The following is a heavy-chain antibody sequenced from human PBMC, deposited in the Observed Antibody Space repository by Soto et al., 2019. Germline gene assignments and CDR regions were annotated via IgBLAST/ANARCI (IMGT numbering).Heavy chain of an antibody. CDR1: GGSISSSSYY. Sequence: SETLSLTCTVSGGSISSSSYYWGWIRQPPGKGLEWIGSIYYSGSTYYNPSLKSRVTISVDTSKNQFSLKLSSVTAADTAVYYCARLYCSSTSCYEGFDYWGQGTLVTVSS. D-gene: IGHD2-2*01. CDR3: ARLYCSSTSCYEGFDY. J-gene: IGHJ4*02. V-gene: IGHV4-39*01. CDR2: IYYSGST.